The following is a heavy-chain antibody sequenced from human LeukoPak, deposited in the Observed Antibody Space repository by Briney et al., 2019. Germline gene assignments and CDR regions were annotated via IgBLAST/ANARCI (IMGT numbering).Heavy chain of an antibody. D-gene: IGHD6-19*01. CDR1: GFTFAGCA. CDR3: AKRDSSGSNYFAY. CDR2: FGRSGAGT. J-gene: IGHJ4*02. V-gene: IGHV3-23*01. Sequence: SGGSLRLSCAASGFTFAGCAMSWVRHAPGKGLEWVSTFGRSGAGTFYADSVKGRFTISRDNSKNTLYLQMNSLRAEDTAVYYCAKRDSSGSNYFAYWGQGALVTVSS.